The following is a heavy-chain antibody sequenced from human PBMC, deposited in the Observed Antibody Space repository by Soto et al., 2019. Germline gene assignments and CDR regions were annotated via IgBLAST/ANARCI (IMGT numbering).Heavy chain of an antibody. V-gene: IGHV3-30*18. J-gene: IGHJ3*02. D-gene: IGHD6-19*01. CDR2: ISYDGSNK. CDR1: GFTFSSYG. CDR3: AKDKGQWLVHAFDI. Sequence: GALRLSCAASGFTFSSYGMHWVRQAPGKGLEWVAVISYDGSNKYYADSVKGRFTISRDNSKNTLYLQMNSLRAEDTAVYYCAKDKGQWLVHAFDIWGQGTMVTVSS.